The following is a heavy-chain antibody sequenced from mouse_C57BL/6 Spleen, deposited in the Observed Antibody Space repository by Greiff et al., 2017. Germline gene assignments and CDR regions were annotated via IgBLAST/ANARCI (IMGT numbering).Heavy chain of an antibody. CDR3: ARNYDYWYFDV. CDR1: GYTFTSYW. J-gene: IGHJ1*03. V-gene: IGHV1-59*01. D-gene: IGHD2-4*01. CDR2: IDPSDSYT. Sequence: QVQLQQPGAELVRPGTSVKLSCKASGYTFTSYWMHWVKQRPGQGLEWIGVIDPSDSYTNYTQKFKGKATLTVDTSSSTAYMQLSILPSDDSAGYYCARNYDYWYFDVWGTGTTVTVSS.